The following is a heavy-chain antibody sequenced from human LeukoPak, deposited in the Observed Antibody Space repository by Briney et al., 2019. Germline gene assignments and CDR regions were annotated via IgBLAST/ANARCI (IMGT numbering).Heavy chain of an antibody. J-gene: IGHJ4*02. Sequence: GGSLRLSCTVSGFIVSSNSMSWVRQAPGKGLEWVSAISGSGGSTYYADSVKGRFTISRDNSKNTLYLQMNSLRAEDTAVYYCAKDRTGDYSNYWGQGTLVTVSS. V-gene: IGHV3-23*01. CDR2: ISGSGGST. D-gene: IGHD4-17*01. CDR3: AKDRTGDYSNY. CDR1: GFIVSSNS.